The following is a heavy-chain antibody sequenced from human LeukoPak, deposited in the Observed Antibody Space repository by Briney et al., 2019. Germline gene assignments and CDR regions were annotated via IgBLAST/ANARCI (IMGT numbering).Heavy chain of an antibody. V-gene: IGHV2-70*04. Sequence: SGPALVKPTQTLTLTCTFSGFSLSTSGMRVNWIRQPPGKALEWLGRIDWDDDKYYSTSLKTRLTISKDTSKNQVVLTMTNMDPVDTATYYCVRNILTDYPQGFFDYWGQGTLVTVSS. CDR1: GFSLSTSGMR. D-gene: IGHD3-9*01. CDR3: VRNILTDYPQGFFDY. J-gene: IGHJ4*02. CDR2: IDWDDDK.